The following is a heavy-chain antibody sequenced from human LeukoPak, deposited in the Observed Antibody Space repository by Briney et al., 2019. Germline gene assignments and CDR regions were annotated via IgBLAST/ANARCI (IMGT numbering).Heavy chain of an antibody. Sequence: VGCLRLSCAVSGFPFSVYEMNWVRQAPGKGLEWVSNILSSGAVRQPADSVKGRFSPSPETAARSPFLRMSSLRVEDTGIYYCALLAVASDFDYWGQGALVT. V-gene: IGHV3-48*03. CDR2: ILSSGAVR. J-gene: IGHJ4*02. CDR1: GFPFSVYE. CDR3: ALLAVASDFDY. D-gene: IGHD6-19*01.